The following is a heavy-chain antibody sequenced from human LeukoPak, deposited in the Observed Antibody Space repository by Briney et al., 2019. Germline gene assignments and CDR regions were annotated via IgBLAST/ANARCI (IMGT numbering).Heavy chain of an antibody. CDR3: ARQVRSWYYFDY. CDR1: GGSISSSSYY. D-gene: IGHD6-13*01. Sequence: ASETLSLTCTVSGGSISSSSYYWGWIRRPPGKGLEWIGSIYYSGSTNYNPSLKSRVTISVDTSKNQFSLKLSSVTAADTAVYYCARQVRSWYYFDYWGQGTLVTVSS. V-gene: IGHV4-39*01. CDR2: IYYSGST. J-gene: IGHJ4*02.